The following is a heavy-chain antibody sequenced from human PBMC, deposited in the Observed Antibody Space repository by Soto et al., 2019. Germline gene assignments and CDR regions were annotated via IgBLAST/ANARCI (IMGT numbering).Heavy chain of an antibody. CDR1: GFTVSSHY. Sequence: EVQLVETGGGLIQPGGSLRLSCAASGFTVSSHYRNWVRQAPGKGLEWLSIIYSDGTTYYADSVKGRFTISRDNFKNTLYLQMNNLRAEDTAVYYCAILSNWGQGTLVTVSS. CDR3: AILSN. V-gene: IGHV3-53*02. D-gene: IGHD6-6*01. J-gene: IGHJ4*02. CDR2: IYSDGTT.